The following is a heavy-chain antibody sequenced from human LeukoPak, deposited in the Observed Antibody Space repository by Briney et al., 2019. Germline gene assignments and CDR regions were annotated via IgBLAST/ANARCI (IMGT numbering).Heavy chain of an antibody. D-gene: IGHD2-15*01. J-gene: IGHJ4*02. CDR2: IWSHGNTK. CDR3: AKGYAARGFPMDY. CDR1: GYAFRNYG. V-gene: IGHV3-30*02. Sequence: PGGSLRLSCAASGYAFRNYGVHWVRQAPGKGPEWVAFIWSHGNTKVYADSVKGRFTISKDNFRNMVYMQMNRLTIEDAAMYYRAKGYAARGFPMDYWGQGTLVTVSS.